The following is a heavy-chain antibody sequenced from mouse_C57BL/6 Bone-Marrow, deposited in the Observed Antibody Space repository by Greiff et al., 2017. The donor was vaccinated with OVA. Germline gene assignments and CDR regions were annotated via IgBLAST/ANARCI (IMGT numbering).Heavy chain of an antibody. Sequence: EVKLVESGGDLVKPGGSLKLSCAASGFTFSSYGMSWVRQTPDKRLEWVATISSGGSYTYYPDSVKGRFTISRDNAKNTLYLQMSSLKSEDTAMYYCARQRWDRAWFAYWGQGTLVTVSA. V-gene: IGHV5-6*01. J-gene: IGHJ3*01. CDR1: GFTFSSYG. CDR2: ISSGGSYT. D-gene: IGHD3-3*01. CDR3: ARQRWDRAWFAY.